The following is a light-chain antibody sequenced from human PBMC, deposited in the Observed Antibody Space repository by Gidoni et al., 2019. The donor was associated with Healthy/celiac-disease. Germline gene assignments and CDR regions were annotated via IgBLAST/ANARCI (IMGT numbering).Light chain of an antibody. CDR1: QSVSSY. J-gene: IGKJ1*01. CDR3: QQYLSFWT. CDR2: AAS. V-gene: IGKV3-20*01. Sequence: ELVLTPSPGTLSLSPGERATLSCRASQSVSSYLAWYQQKPGQAPRLLIYAASNRATGIPDMFSGSGSGTDFTLTISRLEPEDFAVYYCQQYLSFWTFGQGTKVEIK.